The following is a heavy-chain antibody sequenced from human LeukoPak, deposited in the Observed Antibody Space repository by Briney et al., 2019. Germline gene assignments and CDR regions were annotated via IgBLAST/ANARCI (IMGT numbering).Heavy chain of an antibody. D-gene: IGHD5-18*01. CDR2: ISGSGGST. J-gene: IGHJ4*02. CDR3: ARVWADSYGTDY. V-gene: IGHV3-23*01. Sequence: PGGSLRLSCAASGFTFSSYAMSWVRQAPGKGLEWVSAISGSGGSTYYADSVKGRFTISRDNAKNSLYLQMNSLRAEDTAVYYCARVWADSYGTDYWGQGTLVTVSS. CDR1: GFTFSSYA.